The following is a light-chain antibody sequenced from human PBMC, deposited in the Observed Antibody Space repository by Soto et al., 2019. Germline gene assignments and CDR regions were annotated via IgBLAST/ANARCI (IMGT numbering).Light chain of an antibody. CDR1: SSNIGDNF. J-gene: IGLJ1*01. V-gene: IGLV1-51*01. CDR3: GTWDSSLSGFV. Sequence: QSVLTHPPSVSAAPGQTVTISCSGSSSNIGDNFVSWYQHLPGTAPKLLIYDNHKRPSGIPDRFSGSKSGTSATLGITGPQTGDEADYYCGTWDSSLSGFVFGTGTKVTVL. CDR2: DNH.